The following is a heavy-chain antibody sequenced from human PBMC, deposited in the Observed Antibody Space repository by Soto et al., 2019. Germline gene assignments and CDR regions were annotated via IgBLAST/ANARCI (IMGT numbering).Heavy chain of an antibody. CDR1: GGTFSSYA. CDR3: ARGAVLLWFGNWFDP. Sequence: ASVKVSCKASGGTFSSYAIGWVRQAPGQGLEWMGGIIPIFGTANYAQKFQGRVTITADESTSTAYMELSSLRSEDTAVYYCARGAVLLWFGNWFDPWGQGTLVTVSS. J-gene: IGHJ5*02. CDR2: IIPIFGTA. V-gene: IGHV1-69*13. D-gene: IGHD3-10*01.